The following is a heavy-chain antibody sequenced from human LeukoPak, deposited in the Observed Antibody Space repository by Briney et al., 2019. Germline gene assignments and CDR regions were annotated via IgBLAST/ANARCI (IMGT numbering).Heavy chain of an antibody. J-gene: IGHJ6*03. CDR2: INVHTGGV. Sequence: SVMLSCEASGYVFIDYYLHWVRRAPGQGLEWMGWINVHTGGVIYAQDFQGRVAMTRDTSISTAYMELSRLTSDDTAVYYCARGHPGGNYRDYYMDVWGKGTTVTVSS. V-gene: IGHV1-2*02. D-gene: IGHD1-26*01. CDR3: ARGHPGGNYRDYYMDV. CDR1: GYVFIDYY.